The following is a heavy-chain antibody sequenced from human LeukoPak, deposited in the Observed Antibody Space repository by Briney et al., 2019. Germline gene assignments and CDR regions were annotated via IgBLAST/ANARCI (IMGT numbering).Heavy chain of an antibody. CDR3: AGGEPYVY. J-gene: IGHJ4*02. CDR1: GFTFTTYG. CDR2: IRYDGNNK. Sequence: PGGSLRLSCAASGFTFTTYGMHWVRQAPGKRLEWVAIIRYDGNNKYYADSVRGRFTISRDNSKNTLYLQMNGLRVEDTAMYYCAGGEPYVYWGQGTLVTVSS. V-gene: IGHV3-33*01. D-gene: IGHD1-14*01.